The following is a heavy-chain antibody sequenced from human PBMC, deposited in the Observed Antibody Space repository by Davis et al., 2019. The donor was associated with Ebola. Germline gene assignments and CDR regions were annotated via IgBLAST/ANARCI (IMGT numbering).Heavy chain of an antibody. CDR2: IIPIFGTA. Sequence: SVKVSCKTSGGTLSSHAMNWVRQAPGQGLEWMGGIIPIFGTANYAQKFQGRVTITADKSTSTAYMELSSLRAEDTAVYYCARDTYYDYIWGSPIDYWGQGTLVTVSS. J-gene: IGHJ4*02. D-gene: IGHD3-16*01. CDR3: ARDTYYDYIWGSPIDY. V-gene: IGHV1-69*06. CDR1: GGTLSSHA.